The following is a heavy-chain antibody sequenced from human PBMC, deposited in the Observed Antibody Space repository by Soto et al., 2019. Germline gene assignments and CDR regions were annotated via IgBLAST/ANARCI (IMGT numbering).Heavy chain of an antibody. CDR3: ARAYGPRMEAFDI. CDR1: GYTFTGHY. D-gene: IGHD2-21*01. Sequence: QAQLVQSGAEVKKPGASVKVSCKASGYTFTGHYIYWIRQAPGQGLVWMGWVNPNNGATKYAQKFQGRVTMTRDTSITTAYIELSGLRSDDTAVFYCARAYGPRMEAFDIWGQGTMVTVSS. CDR2: VNPNNGAT. V-gene: IGHV1-2*02. J-gene: IGHJ3*02.